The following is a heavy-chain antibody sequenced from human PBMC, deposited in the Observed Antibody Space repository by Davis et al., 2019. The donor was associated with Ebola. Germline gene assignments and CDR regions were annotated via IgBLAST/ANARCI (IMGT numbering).Heavy chain of an antibody. CDR2: INPNSGGT. J-gene: IGHJ2*01. D-gene: IGHD6-19*01. CDR1: GYTFTGYY. Sequence: AASVKVSCKASGYTFTGYYMHWVRQAPGQGLEWMGWINPNSGGTNYAQKFQGRVTMTRDTSISTAYMELSRLRSDDTAVYYRARGPHVAVAENWYFDLWGRGTLVTVSS. CDR3: ARGPHVAVAENWYFDL. V-gene: IGHV1-2*02.